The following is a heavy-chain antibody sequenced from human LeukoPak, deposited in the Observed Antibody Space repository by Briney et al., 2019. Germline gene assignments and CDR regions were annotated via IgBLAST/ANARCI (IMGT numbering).Heavy chain of an antibody. CDR2: IIPIFGTA. J-gene: IGHJ6*03. CDR1: GDTFSSYA. V-gene: IGHV1-69*13. CDR3: ARGASAEYYYMDV. Sequence: SVKVSCKAPGDTFSSYALSWVRQAPGQGLEWMGGIIPIFGTANYAQKFQGRVTITADESTSTAYMELSSLRSEDTAVYYCARGASAEYYYMDVWGKGTTVTVSS.